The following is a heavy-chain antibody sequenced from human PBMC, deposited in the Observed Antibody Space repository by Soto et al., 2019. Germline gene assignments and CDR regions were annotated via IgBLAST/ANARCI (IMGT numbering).Heavy chain of an antibody. Sequence: GGSLRLSCAASGFTFSAYDMHWVRQTTGKGLEWVSAIGAADDPYYLGSVKGRFTISRENTKNSLYLQMNSLRAEDTAVYYCARAYSGRLPRRADYYFAMDVWGQGTTVTVSS. V-gene: IGHV3-13*05. CDR2: IGAADDP. CDR1: GFTFSAYD. CDR3: ARAYSGRLPRRADYYFAMDV. J-gene: IGHJ6*02. D-gene: IGHD2-15*01.